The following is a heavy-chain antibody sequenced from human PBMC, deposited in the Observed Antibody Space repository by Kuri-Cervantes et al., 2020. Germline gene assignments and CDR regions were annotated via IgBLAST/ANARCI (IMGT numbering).Heavy chain of an antibody. D-gene: IGHD2-2*01. V-gene: IGHV3-30*04. Sequence: GGSLRLSCAASGFTFSSYAMHWVRQAQGKGLEWVAVISYDGSNKYYADSVKGRFTISRDNSKNTLYLQMNSLRAEDTAVYYCAKDIVPAALYGMDVWGQGTTVTVSS. CDR3: AKDIVPAALYGMDV. CDR1: GFTFSSYA. J-gene: IGHJ6*02. CDR2: ISYDGSNK.